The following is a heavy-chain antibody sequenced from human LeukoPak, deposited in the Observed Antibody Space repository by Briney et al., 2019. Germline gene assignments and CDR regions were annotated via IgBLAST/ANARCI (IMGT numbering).Heavy chain of an antibody. CDR2: MNPNSGNT. J-gene: IGHJ5*02. D-gene: IGHD6-19*01. CDR1: GYTFTSYD. V-gene: IGHV1-8*01. CDR3: AREGYSSGESLFDP. Sequence: ASVKVSCKASGYTFTSYDINWVRQATGQGLEWMGWMNPNSGNTGYAQKFQGRVTMTRNTSMSTAYMELSSLRSEDTAEYYCAREGYSSGESLFDPWGQGTLVTVSS.